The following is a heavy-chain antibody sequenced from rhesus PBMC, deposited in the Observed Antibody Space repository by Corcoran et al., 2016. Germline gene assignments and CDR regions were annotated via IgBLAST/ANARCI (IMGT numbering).Heavy chain of an antibody. Sequence: QMQLQQSGPGLVKPSETLSLTRAVSGVSIINFWWWWIHQAPRKGREWVGEISGNTGSHSYNPSLKSRITISKDASKNQFSLNLNSATAADTAVYFCVRAYAWTVDYWGQGVLVTVSS. CDR1: GVSIINFW. D-gene: IGHD2-2*01. J-gene: IGHJ4*01. CDR3: VRAYAWTVDY. CDR2: ISGNTGSH. V-gene: IGHV4-80*01.